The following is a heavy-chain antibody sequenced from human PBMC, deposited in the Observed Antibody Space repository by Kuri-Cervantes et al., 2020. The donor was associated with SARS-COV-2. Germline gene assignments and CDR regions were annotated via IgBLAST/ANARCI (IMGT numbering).Heavy chain of an antibody. Sequence: GSLRLSCAGSGITFSSYWMNWVRQAPGKGLEWAANIKQDGSETYYVDSVKGRFTISRDNAKNSLYLQMNSLRAEDTAVYYCAREAFGYCSGGSCYSHYWGQGTLVTVSS. CDR3: AREAFGYCSGGSCYSHY. J-gene: IGHJ4*02. CDR2: IKQDGSET. D-gene: IGHD2-15*01. CDR1: GITFSSYW. V-gene: IGHV3-7*01.